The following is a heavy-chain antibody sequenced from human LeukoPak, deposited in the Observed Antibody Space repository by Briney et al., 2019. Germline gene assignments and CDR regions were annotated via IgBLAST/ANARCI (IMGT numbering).Heavy chain of an antibody. V-gene: IGHV1-2*02. CDR2: INPNSGGT. Sequence: GASVKVSCKASGYTFTGYYMHWVGQAPGQGLEWMGWINPNSGGTNYAQKFQGRVTMTRDTSISTAYMELSRLRSDDTAVYYCAREYYDSSGYYYGYWGQGTLVTVSS. J-gene: IGHJ4*02. CDR3: AREYYDSSGYYYGY. D-gene: IGHD3-22*01. CDR1: GYTFTGYY.